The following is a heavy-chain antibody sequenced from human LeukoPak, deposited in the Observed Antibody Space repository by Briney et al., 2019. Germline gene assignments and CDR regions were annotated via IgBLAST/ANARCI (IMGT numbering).Heavy chain of an antibody. CDR3: ARLPSGSSTSCCDRYGMDV. CDR2: IYPGDSDT. V-gene: IGHV5-51*01. J-gene: IGHJ6*02. CDR1: GYSFTSYW. Sequence: GESLKISCKGSGYSFTSYWIGWVRQMPGKGLEWMGIIYPGDSDTRYSPSFQGQVTISADKSISTAYLQWSSLKASDTAMYYCARLPSGSSTSCCDRYGMDVWGQGTTVTVSS. D-gene: IGHD2-2*01.